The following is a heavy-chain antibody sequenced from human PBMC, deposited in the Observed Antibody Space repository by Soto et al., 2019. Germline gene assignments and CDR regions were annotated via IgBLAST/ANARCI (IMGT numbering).Heavy chain of an antibody. Sequence: SVKVSCKASGFTFTSSAVHWVRQARGQRLEWIGWIVVGSGNTNYAQKFQERVTITRDMSTSTAYMELSSLRSEDTAVYYCAADTWYWGSQYLDYRGQRTLVTVSS. J-gene: IGHJ4*02. CDR1: GFTFTSSA. CDR2: IVVGSGNT. CDR3: AADTWYWGSQYLDY. D-gene: IGHD7-27*01. V-gene: IGHV1-58*01.